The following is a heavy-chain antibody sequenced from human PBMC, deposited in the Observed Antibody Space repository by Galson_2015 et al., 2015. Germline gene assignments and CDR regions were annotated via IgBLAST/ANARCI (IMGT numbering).Heavy chain of an antibody. CDR3: SRDLSGSDDY. J-gene: IGHJ1*01. Sequence: CAAYGFTLRRYWMHWVRLVPGKGLVWVARTNEDGSRIDYADSVKGRFTISRDNAKNILYLQMNSLRIDDTAIYYCSRDLSGSDDYWGQGTLVTVSS. CDR2: TNEDGSRI. V-gene: IGHV3-74*01. CDR1: GFTLRRYW. D-gene: IGHD3-16*01.